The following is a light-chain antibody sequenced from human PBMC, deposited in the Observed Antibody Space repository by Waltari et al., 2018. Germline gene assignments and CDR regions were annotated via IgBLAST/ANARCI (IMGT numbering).Light chain of an antibody. V-gene: IGKV1-39*01. J-gene: IGKJ3*01. CDR3: EQTYRAPFT. CDR1: ETVTID. Sequence: DVQLTQSPSSLSASVGDTVTITCRASETVTIDLNWYQQKPGKAPRPLIQSTSNLQGGVPSRFSGGESGTGFTLTISSLQPEDSATYFCEQTYRAPFTFGPGTRVDIK. CDR2: STS.